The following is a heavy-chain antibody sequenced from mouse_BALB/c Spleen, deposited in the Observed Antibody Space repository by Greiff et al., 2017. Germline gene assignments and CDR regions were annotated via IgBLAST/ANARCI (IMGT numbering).Heavy chain of an antibody. CDR3: ARQLLRSPTWFAY. CDR2: INPSTGYT. J-gene: IGHJ3*01. V-gene: IGHV1-7*01. D-gene: IGHD1-1*01. Sequence: QVQLQQPGAELAKPGASVKMSCKASGYTFTSYWMHWVKQRPGQGLEWIGYINPSTGYTEYNQKFKDKATLTADKSSSTAYMQLSSLTSEDSAVYYCARQLLRSPTWFAYWGQGTLVTVSA. CDR1: GYTFTSYW.